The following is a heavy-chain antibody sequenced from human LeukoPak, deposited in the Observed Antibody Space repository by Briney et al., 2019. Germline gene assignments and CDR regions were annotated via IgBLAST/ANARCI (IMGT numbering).Heavy chain of an antibody. Sequence: GGSLRLSCAASGFTFDDYAMHWVRQAPGKGLEWVSAISGSDGSTSYADSVKGRFTISRDNSKNTLYLQMNSLRAEDTAVYYCAKGGDGDKYYFDYWGQGTLVTVSS. J-gene: IGHJ4*02. V-gene: IGHV3-23*01. D-gene: IGHD4-23*01. CDR3: AKGGDGDKYYFDY. CDR2: ISGSDGST. CDR1: GFTFDDYA.